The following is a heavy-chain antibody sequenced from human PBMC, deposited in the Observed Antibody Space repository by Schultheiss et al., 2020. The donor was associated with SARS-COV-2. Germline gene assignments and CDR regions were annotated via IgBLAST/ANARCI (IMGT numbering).Heavy chain of an antibody. CDR3: VKDSNYYDSSGYYYGSVGDY. D-gene: IGHD3-22*01. CDR1: VFTFDDYT. V-gene: IGHV3-64D*09. Sequence: GGSLRLSCAASVFTFDDYTMHWVRQAPGKGLEYVSAISSNGGSTYYADSVKGRFTISRDNSKNTLYLQMSSLRAEDTAVYYCVKDSNYYDSSGYYYGSVGDYWGQGTLVTVSS. CDR2: ISSNGGST. J-gene: IGHJ4*02.